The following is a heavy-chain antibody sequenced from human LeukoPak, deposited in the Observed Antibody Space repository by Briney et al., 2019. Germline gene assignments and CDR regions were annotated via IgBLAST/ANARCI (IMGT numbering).Heavy chain of an antibody. Sequence: GSLRLSCAASGFTFSNYWMHWVRQAPGKGLVWVSRIKGDGSHTIYADSVKGRFTISRDNAKNTLYLQMNSLRAEDTAVYYCAKANSHYYDSSGRDFDYWGQGTLVTVSS. J-gene: IGHJ4*02. D-gene: IGHD3-22*01. V-gene: IGHV3-74*01. CDR2: IKGDGSHT. CDR3: AKANSHYYDSSGRDFDY. CDR1: GFTFSNYW.